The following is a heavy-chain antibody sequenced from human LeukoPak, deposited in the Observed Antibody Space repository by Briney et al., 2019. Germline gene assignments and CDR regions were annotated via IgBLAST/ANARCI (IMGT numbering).Heavy chain of an antibody. CDR1: GGSISSYY. Sequence: NSSETLSLTCTVSGGSISSYYWSWIRQPAGKGLEWIGRIYTSGSTNYNPSLKSRVTMSVDTSKNQFSLKLSSVTAADTAVYYCARDGGVYSNGWYWFDPWGQGTLVTVSS. CDR3: ARDGGVYSNGWYWFDP. J-gene: IGHJ5*02. D-gene: IGHD6-19*01. V-gene: IGHV4-4*07. CDR2: IYTSGST.